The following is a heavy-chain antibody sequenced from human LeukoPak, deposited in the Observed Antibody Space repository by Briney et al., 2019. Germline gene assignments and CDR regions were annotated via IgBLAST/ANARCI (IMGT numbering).Heavy chain of an antibody. CDR3: ARHGSSGWPSYYMDV. Sequence: SETLSPTCTVSGGSISSYYWSWIRQPPGKGLEWIGYIYTSGSTNYNPSLKSRVTISVDTSKNQFSLKLSSVTAADTAVYYCARHGSSGWPSYYMDVWGKGTTVTVSS. J-gene: IGHJ6*03. CDR2: IYTSGST. V-gene: IGHV4-4*09. D-gene: IGHD6-19*01. CDR1: GGSISSYY.